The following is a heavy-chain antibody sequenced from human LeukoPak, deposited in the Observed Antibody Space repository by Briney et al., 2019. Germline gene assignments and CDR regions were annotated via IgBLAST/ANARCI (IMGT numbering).Heavy chain of an antibody. Sequence: ASVKVSCKASGYTFTGYYMHRVRQAPGQGLEWMGWINPNSGGTNYAQKFQGRVTMTRDTSISTAYMELSRLRSDDTAVYYCARDRSGYGLNNWFDPWGQGTLVTVSS. V-gene: IGHV1-2*02. CDR2: INPNSGGT. J-gene: IGHJ5*02. CDR3: ARDRSGYGLNNWFDP. CDR1: GYTFTGYY. D-gene: IGHD3-22*01.